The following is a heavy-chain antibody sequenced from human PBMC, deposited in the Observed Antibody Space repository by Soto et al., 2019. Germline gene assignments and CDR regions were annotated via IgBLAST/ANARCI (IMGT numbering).Heavy chain of an antibody. CDR2: ISGSGGST. V-gene: IGHV3-23*01. Sequence: GGSLRLSCAASGFTFSSYAMSWVRQAPGKGLEWVSAISGSGGSTYYADSVKGRFTISRDNSKNTLYLQMNSLRAEDTAVYYCANDYDILTGYHDYWGQGTLVTVSS. J-gene: IGHJ4*02. CDR1: GFTFSSYA. D-gene: IGHD3-9*01. CDR3: ANDYDILTGYHDY.